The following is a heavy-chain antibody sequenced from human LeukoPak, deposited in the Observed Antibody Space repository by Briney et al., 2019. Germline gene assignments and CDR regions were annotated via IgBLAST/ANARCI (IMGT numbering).Heavy chain of an antibody. CDR3: ARDYLYRFDY. D-gene: IGHD2/OR15-2a*01. J-gene: IGHJ4*02. V-gene: IGHV4-38-2*02. Sequence: PSETLSLTGSVSGYSISSGYYWGWIRQPPGKGLGWIGSNYHSGISSYNPSLHSRVTIDLDMSKNQFSLNLSSVTAADTAVYYCARDYLYRFDYWGQGTLVTVSS. CDR1: GYSISSGYY. CDR2: NYHSGIS.